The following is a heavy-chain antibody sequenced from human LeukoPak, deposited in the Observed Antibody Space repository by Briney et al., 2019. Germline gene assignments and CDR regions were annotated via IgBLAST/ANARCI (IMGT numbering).Heavy chain of an antibody. J-gene: IGHJ4*02. D-gene: IGHD2-2*01. CDR3: ARVSGYCSSTSRLPDFDY. Sequence: PSETLSLTCTVSGGSISSSFYYWGWIRQPPGKGLEWIGIIYYSGSTYYNPSLKSRVTISVDTSKNQFSLKLSSVTAADTAVYYCARVSGYCSSTSRLPDFDYWGQGTLVTVSS. CDR1: GGSISSSFYY. V-gene: IGHV4-39*07. CDR2: IYYSGST.